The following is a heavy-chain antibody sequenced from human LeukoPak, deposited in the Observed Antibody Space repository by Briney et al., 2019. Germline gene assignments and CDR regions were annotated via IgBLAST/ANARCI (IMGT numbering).Heavy chain of an antibody. CDR1: GGSISSGSYY. J-gene: IGHJ6*03. CDR2: MYYSGST. CDR3: ARDGGQENDDILTGFSYYYSMDV. D-gene: IGHD3-9*01. Sequence: KPSETLSLTCTVSGGSISSGSYYWGWIRQPPGKGLEWIGFMYYSGSTYYNPSLKSRVTISVDTSKNQFSLRLSSVTAADTAVYYCARDGGQENDDILTGFSYYYSMDVWGKGTTATVSS. V-gene: IGHV4-39*07.